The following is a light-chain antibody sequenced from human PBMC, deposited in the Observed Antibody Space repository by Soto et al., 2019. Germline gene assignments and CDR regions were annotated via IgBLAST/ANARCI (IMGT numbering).Light chain of an antibody. V-gene: IGLV1-44*01. CDR3: AAWDDSLNGVV. CDR2: NTY. CDR1: SSNIGSHT. Sequence: QSALTQPPSASGTPGQRVTISCSGSSSNIGSHTVNWYQQLPGTAPRLLIYNTYYRPSGVPDRFSGSKSGTSASLAISGLQSEDEAHYYCAAWDDSLNGVVFGGGTKLTVL. J-gene: IGLJ2*01.